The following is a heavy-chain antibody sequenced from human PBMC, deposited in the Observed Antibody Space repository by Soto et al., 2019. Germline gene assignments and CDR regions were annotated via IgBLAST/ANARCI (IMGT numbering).Heavy chain of an antibody. CDR2: INNRGSHT. D-gene: IGHD2-15*01. Sequence: EVQLLGSGGGLVQPWGSLSISWAASGFAFSTYALTWVRQAPGKGLEWVSGINNRGSHTYYADSVKGRCTISRDNFNNILYLQMNSLRAEDTAVYYCATGVLLDRLRFGFASWGQGTLVTVSS. V-gene: IGHV3-23*01. CDR1: GFAFSTYA. CDR3: ATGVLLDRLRFGFAS. J-gene: IGHJ4*02.